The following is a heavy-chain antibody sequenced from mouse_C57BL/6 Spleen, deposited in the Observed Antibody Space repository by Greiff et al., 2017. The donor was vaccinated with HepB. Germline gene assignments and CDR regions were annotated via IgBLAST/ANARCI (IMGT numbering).Heavy chain of an antibody. Sequence: QVHLQQPGAELVMPGASVKLSCKASGYTFTSYWMHWVKQRPGQGLEWIGEIDPSDSYTNYNQKFKGKSTLTVDKSSSTAYMQLSSLTSEDSAVYYCARSVRTPDWYFDVWGTGTTVTVSS. J-gene: IGHJ1*03. CDR3: ARSVRTPDWYFDV. V-gene: IGHV1-69*01. CDR2: IDPSDSYT. CDR1: GYTFTSYW. D-gene: IGHD1-1*01.